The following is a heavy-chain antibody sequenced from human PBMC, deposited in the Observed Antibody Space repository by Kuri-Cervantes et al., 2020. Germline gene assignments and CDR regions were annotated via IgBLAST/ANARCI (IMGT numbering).Heavy chain of an antibody. CDR3: ARDRAGIVAAGQRRYFDL. CDR2: IIPIFGTA. V-gene: IGHV1-69*13. J-gene: IGHJ2*01. D-gene: IGHD6-13*01. Sequence: SVKVSCKASGGTFSSYAISWVRQAPGQGLEWMGGIIPIFGTANYAQKFQGRVTITADESTSTAYMELSSLRSEDTAVYYCARDRAGIVAAGQRRYFDLWGRGTLVTVSS. CDR1: GGTFSSYA.